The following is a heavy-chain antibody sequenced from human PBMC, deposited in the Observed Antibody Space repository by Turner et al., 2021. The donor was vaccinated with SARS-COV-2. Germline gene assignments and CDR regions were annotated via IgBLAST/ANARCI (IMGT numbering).Heavy chain of an antibody. V-gene: IGHV3-64D*06. J-gene: IGHJ4*02. D-gene: IGHD3-22*01. Sequence: EVQLVESGGGLVQPGGSLRLSCSASGFTFSSYAMHWVRQAPGKGLEYVSAISSNGGSTYYPDSVKGRFTISRDNSKNTLYLQMSSLRAEDTAVYYCVKAGGGYYYDSSGTGTDYFDYWGQGTLVTVSS. CDR2: ISSNGGST. CDR1: GFTFSSYA. CDR3: VKAGGGYYYDSSGTGTDYFDY.